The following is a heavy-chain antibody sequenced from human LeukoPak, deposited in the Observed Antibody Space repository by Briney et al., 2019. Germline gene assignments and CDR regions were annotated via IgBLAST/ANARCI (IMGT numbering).Heavy chain of an antibody. CDR2: ISAYNGNT. D-gene: IGHD1-26*01. J-gene: IGHJ6*02. CDR3: ARGIVGATKYYYGMDV. CDR1: GYAFTSYG. V-gene: IGHV1-18*01. Sequence: ASVKVSCKASGYAFTSYGISWVRQAPGQGLEWMGWISAYNGNTNYAQKLQGRVTMTTDTSTSTAYMELRSLRSDDTAVYYCARGIVGATKYYYGMDVWGQGTTVTVSS.